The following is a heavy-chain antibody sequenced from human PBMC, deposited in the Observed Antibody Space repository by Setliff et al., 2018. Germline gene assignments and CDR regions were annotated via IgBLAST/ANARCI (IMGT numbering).Heavy chain of an antibody. J-gene: IGHJ5*02. CDR1: GYSISSGYY. D-gene: IGHD3-3*01. CDR3: ARSEGYNFWSGYPNWFDP. Sequence: SETLSLTCAVSGYSISSGYYWGWIRQPPGKGLEWIGEINHSGSTNYNPSLKSRVTISVDTSKNQFSLKLSSVTAADTAVYYCARSEGYNFWSGYPNWFDPWGQGTLVTVSS. CDR2: INHSGST. V-gene: IGHV4-38-2*01.